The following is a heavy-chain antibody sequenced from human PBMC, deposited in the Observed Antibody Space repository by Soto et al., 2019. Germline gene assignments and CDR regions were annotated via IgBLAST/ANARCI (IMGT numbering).Heavy chain of an antibody. CDR1: GFTFSSYG. V-gene: IGHV3-33*01. D-gene: IGHD3-22*01. CDR3: ARGQPYYHNSSGYPHFDY. Sequence: GGSLRLSCAASGFTFSSYGMHWVRQAPGKGLEWVAVIWYDGSNKYYADSVKGRFTISRDNSKNTLYLQMNSLRAEDTAVYYCARGQPYYHNSSGYPHFDYWGQGTLVTVSS. J-gene: IGHJ4*02. CDR2: IWYDGSNK.